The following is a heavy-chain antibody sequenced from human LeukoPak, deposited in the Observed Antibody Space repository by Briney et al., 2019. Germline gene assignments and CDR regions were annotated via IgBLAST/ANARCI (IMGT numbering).Heavy chain of an antibody. CDR1: GFTFSSYA. CDR2: ICGIGGSP. D-gene: IGHD6-6*01. J-gene: IGHJ3*02. CDR3: AMSYSSSSVVAFDI. Sequence: GGSLRLSCVASGFTFSSYATNWVRQVPGKGLEWVSAICGIGGSPFYVDSVKGRFTISRDNSKNTLYLQMNSLRAEDTAVYYCAMSYSSSSVVAFDIWGQGTMVTVSS. V-gene: IGHV3-23*01.